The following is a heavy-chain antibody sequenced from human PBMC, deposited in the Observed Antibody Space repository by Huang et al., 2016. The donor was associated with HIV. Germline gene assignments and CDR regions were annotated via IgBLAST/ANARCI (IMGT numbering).Heavy chain of an antibody. J-gene: IGHJ4*02. V-gene: IGHV3-30*18. CDR3: AKDGADEEWDIDY. D-gene: IGHD1-26*01. CDR1: GFSFSTYG. Sequence: VQLVESGGGVVQPGRSLRPACAASGFSFSTYGLHWVRKAPGKGVEGVAVRSYEGSNKYYAHSVKGRFTISRDTSENKVYLQMNSLRHEDTAVYYCAKDGADEEWDIDYWGQGTLVTVSS. CDR2: RSYEGSNK.